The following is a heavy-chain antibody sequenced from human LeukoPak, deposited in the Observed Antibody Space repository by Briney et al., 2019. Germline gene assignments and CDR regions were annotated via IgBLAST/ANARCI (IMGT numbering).Heavy chain of an antibody. CDR2: IWYDGSKR. D-gene: IGHD6-13*01. V-gene: IGHV3-33*01. CDR1: GFTFRKYG. Sequence: PGGSLRLSCATSGFTFRKYGMHWGRQAPGKGLEWVAVIWYDGSKRYYADSVKGRFTTSRDNSKNTLYLQMDTLRGEDTAVYYCARDPGGSSSYWGQGTLVTVSS. J-gene: IGHJ4*02. CDR3: ARDPGGSSSY.